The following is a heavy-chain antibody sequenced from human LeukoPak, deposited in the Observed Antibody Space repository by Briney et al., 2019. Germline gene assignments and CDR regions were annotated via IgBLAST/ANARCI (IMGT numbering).Heavy chain of an antibody. J-gene: IGHJ4*02. D-gene: IGHD3-10*01. CDR2: ISYDGSNK. Sequence: GGSLRLSCAASGFTFSSYAMHWVRQAPGKGLEWVAVISYDGSNKYYADSVKGRFTISRDNSKNTLYLQMNSLRAEDTAVYYCARVYYGSGSYSFDYWGQGTLVTVSS. CDR1: GFTFSSYA. CDR3: ARVYYGSGSYSFDY. V-gene: IGHV3-30*04.